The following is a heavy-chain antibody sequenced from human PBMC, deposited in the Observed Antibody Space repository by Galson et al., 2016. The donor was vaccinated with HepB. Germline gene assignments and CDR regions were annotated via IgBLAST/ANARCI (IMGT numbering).Heavy chain of an antibody. D-gene: IGHD5-24*01. J-gene: IGHJ4*02. CDR1: GFTFKKYG. Sequence: SLRLSCAASGFTFKKYGFNWVRLTPGEGLEWLSYIESYSKIIRYTESVRGRFTVSRDNAKNSVYLQLSGLRVEDTAIYYCARDGPNYNYDFWGQGTLVTVSS. CDR3: ARDGPNYNYDF. CDR2: IESYSKII. V-gene: IGHV3-48*04.